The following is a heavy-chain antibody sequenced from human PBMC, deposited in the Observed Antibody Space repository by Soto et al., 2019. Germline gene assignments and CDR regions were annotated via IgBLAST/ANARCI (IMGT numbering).Heavy chain of an antibody. CDR3: ARTLVRGAYYYYYGMDV. D-gene: IGHD3-10*01. Sequence: QVQLVESGGGVVQPGRSLRLSCAASGFTFSSYAMHWVRQAPGKGLEWVAVISYDGSNKYYADSVKGRFTISRDNSKNTLYLQMNSLRAEDTAVYYCARTLVRGAYYYYYGMDVWGQGTTVTVSS. CDR1: GFTFSSYA. CDR2: ISYDGSNK. J-gene: IGHJ6*02. V-gene: IGHV3-30-3*01.